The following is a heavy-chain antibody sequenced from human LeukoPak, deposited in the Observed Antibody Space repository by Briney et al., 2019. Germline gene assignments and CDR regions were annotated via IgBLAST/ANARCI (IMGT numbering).Heavy chain of an antibody. CDR2: ISYDGSNK. D-gene: IGHD6-19*01. CDR1: GFTFSSYA. Sequence: PGRSLRLSCAASGFTFSSYAMHWVRQAPGKGLEWVAVISYDGSNKYYADSVKGRFTISRDNSKNTLYLQMNSLRAEDTAVYYCARDPSKPALLSSGWPRYYYYYMDVWGKGTTVTISS. J-gene: IGHJ6*03. CDR3: ARDPSKPALLSSGWPRYYYYYMDV. V-gene: IGHV3-30*04.